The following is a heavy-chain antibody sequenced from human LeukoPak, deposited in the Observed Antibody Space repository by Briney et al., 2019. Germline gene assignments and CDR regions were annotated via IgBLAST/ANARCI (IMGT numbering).Heavy chain of an antibody. V-gene: IGHV3-15*01. CDR1: GFTFSNAW. J-gene: IGHJ4*02. CDR3: TTGLAARPPFY. D-gene: IGHD6-6*01. Sequence: GGSLRLSCAASGFTFSNAWMSWVRQAPGKGLEWVGRIKSKTDGGTTDYAAPVKGRFTISRDDSKNTLYLQMNSLKTEDTAVHYCTTGLAARPPFYWGQGTLVTVSS. CDR2: IKSKTDGGTT.